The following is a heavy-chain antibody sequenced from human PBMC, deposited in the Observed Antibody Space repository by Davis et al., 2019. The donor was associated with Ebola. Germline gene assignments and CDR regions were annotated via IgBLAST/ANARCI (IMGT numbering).Heavy chain of an antibody. J-gene: IGHJ4*02. CDR1: GFTFSSYA. D-gene: IGHD4-17*01. V-gene: IGHV3-30-3*01. Sequence: PGGSLRLSCAASGFTFSSYAMHWVRQAPGKGLEWVAVISYDGSNKYYADSVKGRFTISRDNSKNTLYLQMNSLRAEDTAVYYCAREARGDYGDYVAFDYWGQGTLVTVSS. CDR2: ISYDGSNK. CDR3: AREARGDYGDYVAFDY.